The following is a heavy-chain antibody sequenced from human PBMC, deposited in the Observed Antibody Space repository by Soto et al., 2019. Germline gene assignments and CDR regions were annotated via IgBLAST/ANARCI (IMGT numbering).Heavy chain of an antibody. CDR2: MYSGGST. J-gene: IGHJ6*02. Sequence: EVQLVESGGGLVQPGGSLRLSCAASGLTVSSNYMSWVRQAPGKGLEWVSVMYSGGSTYYADSVKGRLIISRDNYKNTLYLQMDSLRVEDTAVYYCARDSSLHQPLFYGMDVWGQGTTVTVSS. D-gene: IGHD2-2*01. CDR1: GLTVSSNY. CDR3: ARDSSLHQPLFYGMDV. V-gene: IGHV3-66*01.